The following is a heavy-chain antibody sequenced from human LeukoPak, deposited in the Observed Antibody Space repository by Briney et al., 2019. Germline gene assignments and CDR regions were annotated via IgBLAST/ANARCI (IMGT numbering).Heavy chain of an antibody. CDR2: IYYSGST. V-gene: IGHV4-31*03. CDR1: GGSISSGGYY. CDR3: ARHDSSGYLPIDY. J-gene: IGHJ4*02. D-gene: IGHD3-22*01. Sequence: SETLSLTCTVSGGSISSGGYYWSWIRQHPGKGLEWIGYIYYSGSTYYNPSLKSRVTISVDTSKNQFSLKLSSVTAADTAVYYCARHDSSGYLPIDYWGQGTLVTVSS.